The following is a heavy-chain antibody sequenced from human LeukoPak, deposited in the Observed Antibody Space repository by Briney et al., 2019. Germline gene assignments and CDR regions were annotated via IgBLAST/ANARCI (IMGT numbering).Heavy chain of an antibody. CDR2: ISGSGGST. CDR3: AKDASYYGSGSYSPQPNWFDP. Sequence: GGSLRLSCAASGFTFSSYAMSWVRQAPGKGLEWVSAISGSGGSTYYADSVKGRFTISRDNSKNTLYLQMNSLRAEDTAVYYCAKDASYYGSGSYSPQPNWFDPWGHGTLVTVSS. J-gene: IGHJ5*02. V-gene: IGHV3-23*01. CDR1: GFTFSSYA. D-gene: IGHD3-10*01.